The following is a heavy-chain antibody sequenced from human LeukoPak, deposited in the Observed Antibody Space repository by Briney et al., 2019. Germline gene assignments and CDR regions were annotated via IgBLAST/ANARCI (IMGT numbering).Heavy chain of an antibody. D-gene: IGHD3-10*01. V-gene: IGHV1-3*01. J-gene: IGHJ5*02. CDR2: INAGNGNI. CDR3: AREEYYYGSWSYYFPFDP. Sequence: ASVKVSCKASGYIFINYAMHWVRQAPGQGLEWMGWINAGNGNIKYSQKFQGRVTITRDTSASTAYIELSSLRSEDTAVYYCAREEYYYGSWSYYFPFDPWGQGTLVTVSS. CDR1: GYIFINYA.